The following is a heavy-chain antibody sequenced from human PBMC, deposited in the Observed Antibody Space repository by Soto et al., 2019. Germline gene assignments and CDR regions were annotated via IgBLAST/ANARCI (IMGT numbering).Heavy chain of an antibody. V-gene: IGHV1-2*04. D-gene: IGHD5-12*01. J-gene: IGHJ6*03. Sequence: VQLVQSGAEVRKPGASVKVSCKSSGDSFNDYYIHWVRQAPGQGLEWMGWINPNGGVTKYAQKCQCWVTMTRDTSIRTVYMELSRLRSDDTAIYYCARERGGATATLDYYYFYMDVWGKGTTVTVSS. CDR2: INPNGGVT. CDR1: GDSFNDYY. CDR3: ARERGGATATLDYYYFYMDV.